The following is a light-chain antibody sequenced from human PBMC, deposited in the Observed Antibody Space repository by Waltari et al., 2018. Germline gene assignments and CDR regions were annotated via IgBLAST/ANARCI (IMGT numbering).Light chain of an antibody. CDR2: STN. Sequence: QTVVTQEPSFSVSPGGTVTLTCSLNYGSVSTSYSPSWYQQTPGQAPRTLIYSTNTRSSGVPDRFSGSILGNKAALTITGAQADDECDYYCVVYMGSGHWVFGGGTKLTVL. V-gene: IGLV8-61*01. CDR1: YGSVSTSYS. J-gene: IGLJ3*02. CDR3: VVYMGSGHWV.